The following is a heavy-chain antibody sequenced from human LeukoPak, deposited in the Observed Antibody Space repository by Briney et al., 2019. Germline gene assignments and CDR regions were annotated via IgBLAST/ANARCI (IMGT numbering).Heavy chain of an antibody. J-gene: IGHJ2*01. CDR2: IYYSGST. Sequence: PSETLPLTCTVSGGSISSYYWSWIRQPPGKGLEWIGYIYYSGSTNYNPSLKSRVTISVDTSKNQFSLKLSSATAADTAVYYCARHCSSTSCYSRWYFDLWGRGTLVTVSS. V-gene: IGHV4-59*08. CDR1: GGSISSYY. D-gene: IGHD2-2*01. CDR3: ARHCSSTSCYSRWYFDL.